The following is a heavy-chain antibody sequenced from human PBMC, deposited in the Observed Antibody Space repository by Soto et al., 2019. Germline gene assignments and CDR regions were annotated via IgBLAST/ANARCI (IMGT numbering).Heavy chain of an antibody. CDR2: IYYSGST. CDR3: ARAGLVGASHFDY. D-gene: IGHD1-26*01. V-gene: IGHV4-59*01. J-gene: IGHJ4*02. Sequence: SETLSLTCTVSGGSISTYYWSWIRQPPGKGLEWIGYIYYSGSTNYNPSLKSRVTISVDTSKNQFSLKLSSVTAADTAVYYCARAGLVGASHFDYWGQGTLVTVSS. CDR1: GGSISTYY.